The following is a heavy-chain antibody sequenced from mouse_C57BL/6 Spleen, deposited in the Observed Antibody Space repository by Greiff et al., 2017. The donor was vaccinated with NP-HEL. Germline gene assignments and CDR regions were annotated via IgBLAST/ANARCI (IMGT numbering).Heavy chain of an antibody. Sequence: QVQLQQSGAELVKPGASVKLSCKASGYTFTSYWMHWVKQRPGQGLEWIGMIHPNSGSTNYNEKFKSKATLTVDKSSSTAYMQLSSLTSEDSAVYYCARCPLITTVVAPFDYWGQGTTLTVSS. J-gene: IGHJ2*01. CDR1: GYTFTSYW. CDR2: IHPNSGST. CDR3: ARCPLITTVVAPFDY. V-gene: IGHV1-64*01. D-gene: IGHD1-1*01.